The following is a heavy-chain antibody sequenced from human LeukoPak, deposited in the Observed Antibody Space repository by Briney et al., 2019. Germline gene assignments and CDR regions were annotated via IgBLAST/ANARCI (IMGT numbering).Heavy chain of an antibody. CDR2: IYYSGNT. CDR3: ARLPMIRGVTEYYFDY. CDR1: GASITNSAYH. J-gene: IGHJ4*02. V-gene: IGHV4-61*08. D-gene: IGHD3-10*01. Sequence: SETLSLTCTVSGASITNSAYHWSWIRQPPGKGLEWIGYIYYSGNTNYNPSLKSRVTISVDTFKNQFSLDLYFVTAADTAVYYCARLPMIRGVTEYYFDYWGQGSLVTVSS.